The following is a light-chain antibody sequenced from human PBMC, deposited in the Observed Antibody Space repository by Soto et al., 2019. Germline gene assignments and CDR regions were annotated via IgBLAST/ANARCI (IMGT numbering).Light chain of an antibody. Sequence: DIVMTQSPLSLPVTPGEPASISCRSSQSLLHSNGYNYVDWYLQKPGQSPQLLIYLGSNRASGVPDRVSGSGSGTDFGLTINRVDAEDVGVYYCMQALQTSITFGQGPRLDI. V-gene: IGKV2-28*01. CDR1: QSLLHSNGYNY. CDR2: LGS. CDR3: MQALQTSIT. J-gene: IGKJ5*01.